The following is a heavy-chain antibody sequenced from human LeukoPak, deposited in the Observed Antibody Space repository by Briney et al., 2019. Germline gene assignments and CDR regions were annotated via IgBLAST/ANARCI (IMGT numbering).Heavy chain of an antibody. CDR1: GVSISSGGRY. CDR2: IYSGGST. CDR3: ARDPGFDGTYSYFFDF. D-gene: IGHD1-26*01. Sequence: SQTLSLTCTVSGVSISSGGRYWSWIRQHPGEGLEWIGYIYSGGSTYHNPSLNSRVTISRDTSSNQFSLNLRSVTAADAAVYYCARDPGFDGTYSYFFDFWGQGALVTVSS. J-gene: IGHJ4*02. V-gene: IGHV4-31*03.